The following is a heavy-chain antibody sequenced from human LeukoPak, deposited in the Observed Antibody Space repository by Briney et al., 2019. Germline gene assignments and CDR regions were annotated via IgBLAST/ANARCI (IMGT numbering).Heavy chain of an antibody. CDR2: ISDSGST. D-gene: IGHD3-9*01. Sequence: SETLSLTCTVSGXSISNNNDYWAWIRQPPGKGLEWIGDISDSGSTYYSPSLKSRVTISIDTSRNQFSMNLNSVTATDTAVYYCARHGQGLRYFDWMSFDSWGQGAPVTVSS. V-gene: IGHV4-39*01. CDR1: GXSISNNNDY. CDR3: ARHGQGLRYFDWMSFDS. J-gene: IGHJ4*02.